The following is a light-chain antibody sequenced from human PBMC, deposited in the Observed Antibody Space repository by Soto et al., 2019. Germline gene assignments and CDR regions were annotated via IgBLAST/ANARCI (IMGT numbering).Light chain of an antibody. Sequence: EVVLTQSPGTLSLSPGETATLSCRTSQSVYNNYLAWYQQKPGQAPRLLIHGASSRATDVPDRFSASGSGTDFTLTIRRLEPEDFAVYYCQQFTFSMWTFGQGTRVEIK. CDR2: GAS. J-gene: IGKJ1*01. V-gene: IGKV3-20*01. CDR3: QQFTFSMWT. CDR1: QSVYNNY.